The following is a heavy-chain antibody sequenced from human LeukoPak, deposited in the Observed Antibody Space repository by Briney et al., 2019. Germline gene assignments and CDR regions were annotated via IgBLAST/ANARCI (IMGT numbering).Heavy chain of an antibody. CDR2: IYHSGST. D-gene: IGHD1-26*01. V-gene: IGHV4-38-2*01. J-gene: IGHJ5*02. CDR1: GFTFDDYG. Sequence: PGGSLRLSCAASGFTFDDYGMSWIRQPPGKGLEWIGSIYHSGSTYYNPSLKSRVTISVDTSKNQFSLKLSSVTAADTAVYYCARVREPRLAWFDPWGQGTLVTVSS. CDR3: ARVREPRLAWFDP.